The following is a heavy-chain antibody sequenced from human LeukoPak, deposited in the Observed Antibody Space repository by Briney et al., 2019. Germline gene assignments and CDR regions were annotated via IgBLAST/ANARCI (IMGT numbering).Heavy chain of an antibody. V-gene: IGHV4-34*01. J-gene: IGHJ4*02. CDR2: INHSGST. D-gene: IGHD3-22*01. CDR1: GGSFSGYY. Sequence: SETLSLTCAVYGGSFSGYYWSWIRQPPGKGLEWIGEINHSGSTNYNPSLKSRVTISVDTSKNQFSLKLSSVTAAGTAVYYCARGREWYGISDPLLPFDYWGQGTLVTVSS. CDR3: ARGREWYGISDPLLPFDY.